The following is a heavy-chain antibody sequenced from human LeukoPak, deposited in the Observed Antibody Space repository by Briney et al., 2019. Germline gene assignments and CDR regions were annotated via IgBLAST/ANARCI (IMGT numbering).Heavy chain of an antibody. J-gene: IGHJ6*02. CDR1: GYTFTGYY. CDR3: ARGRYNWNPRYPYYYYYGMDV. V-gene: IGHV1-2*04. CDR2: INPNSGGT. D-gene: IGHD1-20*01. Sequence: ASVKVSCKASGYTFTGYYMHWVRQAPGQGLEWKGWINPNSGGTNYAQKFQGWVTMTRDTSISTAYMELSRLRSDDTAVYYCARGRYNWNPRYPYYYYYGMDVWGQGTTVTVSS.